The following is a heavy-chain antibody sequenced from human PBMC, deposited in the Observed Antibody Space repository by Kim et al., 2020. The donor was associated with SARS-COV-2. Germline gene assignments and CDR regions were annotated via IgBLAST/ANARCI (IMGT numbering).Heavy chain of an antibody. V-gene: IGHV4-39*07. Sequence: SETLSLTCTVSGASISATSHYWGWIRQPPGRGLEWIGTVYFSGSTFYKPALKSRVTMSVDTSKNQFSLSLGSVTAADTAVYYCARVPSFYYTSGIYRWF. CDR3: ARVPSFYYTSGIYRWF. CDR1: GASISATSHY. D-gene: IGHD3-10*01. J-gene: IGHJ5*01. CDR2: VYFSGST.